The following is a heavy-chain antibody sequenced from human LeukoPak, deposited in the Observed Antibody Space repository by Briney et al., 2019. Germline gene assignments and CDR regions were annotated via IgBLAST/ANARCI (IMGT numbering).Heavy chain of an antibody. Sequence: GGSLRLSCAASGFSFTSYAINWVRQAPGKGLEWVSAISGSGRGTSSADSVRGRFTPSRDNSKNILYLQMNNLRGEDTAVYYCAKAGARGNVNWFDSWGQGTLVTVSS. CDR3: AKAGARGNVNWFDS. V-gene: IGHV3-23*01. CDR2: ISGSGRGT. J-gene: IGHJ5*01. D-gene: IGHD1-1*01. CDR1: GFSFTSYA.